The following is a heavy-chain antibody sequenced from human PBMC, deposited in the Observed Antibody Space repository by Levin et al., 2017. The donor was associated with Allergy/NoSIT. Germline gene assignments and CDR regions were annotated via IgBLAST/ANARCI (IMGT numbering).Heavy chain of an antibody. J-gene: IGHJ4*02. V-gene: IGHV3-48*01. CDR1: GFAFSSYR. CDR2: ISSSGSIT. Sequence: GASVKVSCVASGFAFSSYRMNWVRQAPGKGLECVSYISSSGSITYYADSVKGRVTISRDNAKNSVSLQMDSLTAEDTAVYYCARGSSWFDYWGQGSLVTV. D-gene: IGHD6-13*01. CDR3: ARGSSWFDY.